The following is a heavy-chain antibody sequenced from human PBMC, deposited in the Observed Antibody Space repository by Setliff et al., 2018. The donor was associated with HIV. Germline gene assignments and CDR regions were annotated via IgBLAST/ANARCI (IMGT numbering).Heavy chain of an antibody. J-gene: IGHJ6*02. D-gene: IGHD1-26*01. CDR1: GYTLTSYG. V-gene: IGHV1-18*01. CDR2: ISAYNGNT. CDR3: ARDSISGSYYVGQSFYGMDV. Sequence: ASVKVSCKASGYTLTSYGISWVRQAPGQGLEWMGWISAYNGNTNYAQKLQGRVTMTTDTSTSTAYMELRSLRSDDTAVYYCARDSISGSYYVGQSFYGMDVWGQGTTVTVSS.